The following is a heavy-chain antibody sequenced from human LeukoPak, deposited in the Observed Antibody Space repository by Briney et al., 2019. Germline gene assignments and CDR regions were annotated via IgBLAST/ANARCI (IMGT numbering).Heavy chain of an antibody. D-gene: IGHD3-10*01. J-gene: IGHJ6*03. CDR3: ARSPFGSGSSYNGYYYHYYMDV. CDR2: IYYSGST. Sequence: PSETLSLTCTVSGGSISSSSYYWGWIRQPPGKGLEWIGSIYYSGSTYYNPSLKSRVTISVDTSKNQFSLRLSSVTAADTAVYFCARSPFGSGSSYNGYYYHYYMDVWGKGTTVTISS. CDR1: GGSISSSSYY. V-gene: IGHV4-39*07.